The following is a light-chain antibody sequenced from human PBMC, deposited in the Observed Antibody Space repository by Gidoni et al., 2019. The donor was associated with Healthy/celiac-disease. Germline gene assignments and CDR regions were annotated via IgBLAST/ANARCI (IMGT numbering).Light chain of an antibody. V-gene: IGKV1-33*01. CDR1: QDISNY. CDR3: QQYDNLPWT. Sequence: QSPSSLSASVGDRVTITCQASQDISNYLNWYQQKPGKAPKLLIYDASNLETGVPSRFSGSGSGTDFTFTISSLQPEDIATYYCQQYDNLPWTFGQGTKVEIK. CDR2: DAS. J-gene: IGKJ1*01.